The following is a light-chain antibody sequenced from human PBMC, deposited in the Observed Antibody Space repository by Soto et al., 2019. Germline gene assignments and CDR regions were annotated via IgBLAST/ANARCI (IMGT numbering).Light chain of an antibody. CDR3: QHYNNWPLT. CDR2: GTS. CDR1: QSVSSN. Sequence: EIVMTQSAATLSVYTGERATLSCRASQSVSSNLAWYQQKPGQAPRLLIYGTSTRATGIPARFSGSGSGTEFTLTISSLQSEDFAVYYCQHYNNWPLTFGGGTKVDIK. V-gene: IGKV3-15*01. J-gene: IGKJ4*01.